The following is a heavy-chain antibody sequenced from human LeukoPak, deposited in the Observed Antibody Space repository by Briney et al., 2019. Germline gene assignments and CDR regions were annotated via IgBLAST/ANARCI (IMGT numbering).Heavy chain of an antibody. CDR3: ARELERAGSYDSSGLLDY. J-gene: IGHJ4*02. V-gene: IGHV3-30*03. D-gene: IGHD3-22*01. Sequence: PGGSLRLSCAASGFTFSSYGMHWVRQAPGKGLEWVAVISYDGSNKYYADSVKGRFTISRDNSKNTLYLQMNSLRTEDTAVYDCARELERAGSYDSSGLLDYWGEGTLVTVSS. CDR2: ISYDGSNK. CDR1: GFTFSSYG.